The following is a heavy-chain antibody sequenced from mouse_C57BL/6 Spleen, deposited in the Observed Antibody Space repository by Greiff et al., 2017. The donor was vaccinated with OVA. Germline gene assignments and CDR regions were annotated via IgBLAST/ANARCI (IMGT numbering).Heavy chain of an antibody. J-gene: IGHJ3*01. V-gene: IGHV5-17*01. Sequence: EVKVVESGGGLVKPGGSLKLSCAASGFTFSDYGMHWVRQAPEKGLEWVAYISSGSSTIYYADTVKGRFTISRDNAKNTLFLQMTSLSSEYTSMYYFSWGDFLSWFAYWGPGTLVTVSA. D-gene: IGHD2-13*01. CDR2: ISSGSSTI. CDR3: SWGDFLSWFAY. CDR1: GFTFSDYG.